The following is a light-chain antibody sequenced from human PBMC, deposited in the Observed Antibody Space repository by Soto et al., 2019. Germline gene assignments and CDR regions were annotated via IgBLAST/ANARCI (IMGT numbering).Light chain of an antibody. Sequence: EIGVTQGLFIRHRSQGERATLSCRASQSVTSFFAWYQQRPGQAPRLLIYDASTRATGIPARFSGSGFGTDFTLTISSLEPEDAAVYYCQQRSNVPPFPFGQGTRVEIK. J-gene: IGKJ5*01. V-gene: IGKV3-11*01. CDR3: QQRSNVPPFP. CDR1: QSVTSF. CDR2: DAS.